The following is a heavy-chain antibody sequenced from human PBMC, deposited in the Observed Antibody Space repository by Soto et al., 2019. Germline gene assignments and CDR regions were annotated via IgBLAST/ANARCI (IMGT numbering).Heavy chain of an antibody. Sequence: QVQLVQSGDEVRKPGSSVKVSCKASGYIFVNYGIAWVRQAPGQGLEWMGWISPYSGNTHYASKVQGRRTTTTDTSTGTADMDLGSLTSDDTAVYYCAMLDNYVTTPAQDVWGQGTTVTVSS. CDR3: AMLDNYVTTPAQDV. V-gene: IGHV1-18*01. J-gene: IGHJ6*02. CDR1: GYIFVNYG. D-gene: IGHD3-16*01. CDR2: ISPYSGNT.